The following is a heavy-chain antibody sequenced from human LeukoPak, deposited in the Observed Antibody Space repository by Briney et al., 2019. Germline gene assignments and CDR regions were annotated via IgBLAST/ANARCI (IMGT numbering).Heavy chain of an antibody. Sequence: PGGSLRLSCAASGFTFSSYAMSWVRQAPGKGLEWVSAISGSGGSTYYADSVKGRFTISRDNSKNSLYLQMNSLRAEDTALYYCAKGGLEWHHLDYWGQGTLVTVSS. CDR1: GFTFSSYA. CDR2: ISGSGGST. CDR3: AKGGLEWHHLDY. J-gene: IGHJ4*02. D-gene: IGHD3-3*01. V-gene: IGHV3-23*01.